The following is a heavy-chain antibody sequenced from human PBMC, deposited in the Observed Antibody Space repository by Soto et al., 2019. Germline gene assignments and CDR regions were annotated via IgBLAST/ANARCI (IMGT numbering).Heavy chain of an antibody. V-gene: IGHV4-61*01. CDR3: ARDRVAAAGHPAEGWFDP. J-gene: IGHJ5*02. Sequence: QVQLQESGPGLVKPSETLSLTCTVSGGSVSSGSYYWSWIRQPPGKVLEWIGYIYYSGSTNYNPSLKSRVTISVDTSKNQFSLKLSSVTAADTAVYYCARDRVAAAGHPAEGWFDPWGQGTLVTVSS. CDR2: IYYSGST. CDR1: GGSVSSGSYY. D-gene: IGHD6-13*01.